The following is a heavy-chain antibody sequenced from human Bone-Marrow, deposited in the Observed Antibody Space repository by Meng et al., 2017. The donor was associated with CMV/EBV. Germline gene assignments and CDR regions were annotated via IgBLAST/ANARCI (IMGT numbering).Heavy chain of an antibody. J-gene: IGHJ6*02. Sequence: GESLKISCAASGFTFSDYYMSWIRQAPGKGLEWVSYISSSGSTIYYADSVKGRFTISRDNAKNSLYLQMNSLRAEDTAVYYCVRDLRLYSGSYPHNYYYYGMDVWGQGTTVTVSS. CDR2: ISSSGSTI. V-gene: IGHV3-11*04. D-gene: IGHD1-26*01. CDR3: VRDLRLYSGSYPHNYYYYGMDV. CDR1: GFTFSDYY.